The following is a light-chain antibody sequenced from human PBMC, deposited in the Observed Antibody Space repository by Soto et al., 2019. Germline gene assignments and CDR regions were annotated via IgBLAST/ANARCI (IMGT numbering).Light chain of an antibody. CDR2: KAS. J-gene: IGKJ2*02. Sequence: DIQMTQSPSTLSAFVGDRVTITCRASQSVSNWLAWYPQKPGKAPRLLISKASTLESGVPSWFSGSGSGTEFTLSISSLQPEDFATYYCQQYRSASTFGQGTKLEIK. CDR1: QSVSNW. V-gene: IGKV1-5*03. CDR3: QQYRSAST.